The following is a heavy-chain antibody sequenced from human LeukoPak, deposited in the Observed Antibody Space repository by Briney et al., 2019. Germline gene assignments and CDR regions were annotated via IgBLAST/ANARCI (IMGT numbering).Heavy chain of an antibody. V-gene: IGHV4-38-2*01. Sequence: SGTLSLTCAVSGYSISSGYYWGWIRQPPGKGLEWIGSIYHSGSTYYNPSLKSRVTISVDTSKNQFSLKLSSVTAADTAVYYCARSGWDWNGIDYWGQGTLVTVSS. D-gene: IGHD1-1*01. CDR2: IYHSGST. CDR3: ARSGWDWNGIDY. CDR1: GYSISSGYY. J-gene: IGHJ4*02.